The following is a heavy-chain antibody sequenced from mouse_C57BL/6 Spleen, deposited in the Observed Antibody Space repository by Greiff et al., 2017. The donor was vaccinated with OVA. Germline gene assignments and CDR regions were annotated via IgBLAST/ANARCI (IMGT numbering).Heavy chain of an antibody. CDR2: IWRGGST. V-gene: IGHV2-5*01. D-gene: IGHD1-1*01. Sequence: VKLVESGPGLVQPSQSLSITCTVSGFSLTSYGVHWVRQSPGKGLEWLGVIWRGGSTDYNAAFMSRLSITKDNSKSQVFFKMNSLQADDTAIYYCAKKGYGSRDYYAMDYWGQGTSVTVSS. CDR3: AKKGYGSRDYYAMDY. J-gene: IGHJ4*01. CDR1: GFSLTSYG.